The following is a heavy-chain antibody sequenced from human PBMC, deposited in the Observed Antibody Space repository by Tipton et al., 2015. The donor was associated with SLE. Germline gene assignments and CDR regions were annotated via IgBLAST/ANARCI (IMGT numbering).Heavy chain of an antibody. CDR1: GGSINNSYYY. CDR3: ARAGTGTAWGTFDI. Sequence: TLSLTCTVSGGSINNSYYYWAWIRQPPGKGLEWIGSTYYSGSTFNNPSLKSRVTISAVTSKNQFSLRVSSVTAADTAVYYCARAGTGTAWGTFDIWGPGTMVTVSS. V-gene: IGHV4-39*07. CDR2: TYYSGST. J-gene: IGHJ3*02. D-gene: IGHD1-14*01.